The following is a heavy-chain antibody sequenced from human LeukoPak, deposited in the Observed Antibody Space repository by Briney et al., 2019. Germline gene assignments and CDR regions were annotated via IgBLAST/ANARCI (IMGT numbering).Heavy chain of an antibody. J-gene: IGHJ4*02. Sequence: ASVKVSCKASGYTFTGFYMHWVRQAPGQGLGWMGWINPNSGGTNYAQKFQGRVTMTRDTSISTAYMELSRLRSDDTAVYYCARIDDSSGYYYRYWGQGTLVTASS. CDR2: INPNSGGT. V-gene: IGHV1-2*02. CDR3: ARIDDSSGYYYRY. CDR1: GYTFTGFY. D-gene: IGHD3-22*01.